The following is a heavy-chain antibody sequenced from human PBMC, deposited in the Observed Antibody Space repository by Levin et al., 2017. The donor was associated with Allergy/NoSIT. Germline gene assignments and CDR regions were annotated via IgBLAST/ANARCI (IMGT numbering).Heavy chain of an antibody. Sequence: GESLKISCAVSGFTFRSDWMHWVRKAPGKGLVWVSHITADGSGTSYAESVRGRFTISRDNAKNTVYLEMNSLRVEDTAVYYCFVFVADIASDYWGQGTLVTVSS. D-gene: IGHD2-15*01. CDR1: GFTFRSDW. V-gene: IGHV3-74*01. CDR3: FVFVADIASDY. J-gene: IGHJ4*02. CDR2: ITADGSGT.